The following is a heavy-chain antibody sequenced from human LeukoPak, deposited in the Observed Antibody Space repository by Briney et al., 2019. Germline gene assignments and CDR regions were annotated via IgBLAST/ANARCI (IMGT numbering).Heavy chain of an antibody. CDR3: ARGPYSGWADRTAFDI. V-gene: IGHV4-39*07. Sequence: PSETLSLTCAISGGSISGTPYYWGWIRQPPGKGLEWIGSIYYSGSTYYNPSLKSRVTISVDTSKSQFSLKLSPVTAADTAVYYCARGPYSGWADRTAFDIWGQGTMVTVSS. D-gene: IGHD6-19*01. CDR2: IYYSGST. J-gene: IGHJ3*02. CDR1: GGSISGTPYY.